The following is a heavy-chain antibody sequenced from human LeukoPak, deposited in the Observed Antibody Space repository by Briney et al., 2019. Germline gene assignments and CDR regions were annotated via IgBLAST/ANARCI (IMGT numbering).Heavy chain of an antibody. CDR3: AREGCFDSSGYNDALDI. CDR1: GFTFSSYS. D-gene: IGHD3-22*01. J-gene: IGHJ3*02. Sequence: GGSLRLSCAASGFTFSSYSMNWVRQAPGKGLEWVSSISSSSSYIYYADSVKGRFTISRDNSKNTLYLQMNSLRGEDTAVYYCAREGCFDSSGYNDALDIWGQGTMVTVSS. CDR2: ISSSSSYI. V-gene: IGHV3-21*04.